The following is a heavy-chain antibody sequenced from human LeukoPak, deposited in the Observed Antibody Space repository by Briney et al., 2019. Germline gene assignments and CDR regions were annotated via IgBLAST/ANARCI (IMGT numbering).Heavy chain of an antibody. J-gene: IGHJ3*02. CDR2: CSAYNGNT. CDR3: ARGDRAFDI. Sequence: ASVKVSCKASGYTFTSYGISWVRQSPGRGLEWTGWCSAYNGNTNYAQKFQGRVTMTTDTSTSTVYMELRSLRSDDTAVYYCARGDRAFDIWGQGTMVTVSS. V-gene: IGHV1-18*01. CDR1: GYTFTSYG. D-gene: IGHD2-21*02.